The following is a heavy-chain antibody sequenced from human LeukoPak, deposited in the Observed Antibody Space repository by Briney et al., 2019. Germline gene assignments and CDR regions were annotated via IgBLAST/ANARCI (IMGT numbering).Heavy chain of an antibody. V-gene: IGHV4-4*02. CDR1: GGSISSSNW. J-gene: IGHJ5*02. CDR2: IYHSGST. CDR3: ARVVNDYYDSSGYLFDP. Sequence: SETLSLTCAVSGGSISSSNWWSWVRQPPGKGLEWIGEIYHSGSTNYNPSLKRRVTISVDKSKNQFSLKLSSVTAADTAVYYCARVVNDYYDSSGYLFDPWGQGTLVTVSS. D-gene: IGHD3-22*01.